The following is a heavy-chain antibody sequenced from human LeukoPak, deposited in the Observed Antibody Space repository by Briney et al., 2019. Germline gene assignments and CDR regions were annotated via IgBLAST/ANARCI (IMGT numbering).Heavy chain of an antibody. CDR2: IYYSGST. CDR1: GGSFSGYY. V-gene: IGHV4-59*01. CDR3: ARDPRNPDAFDI. Sequence: TSETLSLTCAVYGGSFSGYYWSWIRQPPGKGLEWIGYIYYSGSTNYNPSLKSRVTISVDTSKNQFSLKLSSVTAADTAVYYCARDPRNPDAFDIWGQGTMVTVSS. J-gene: IGHJ3*02. D-gene: IGHD2/OR15-2a*01.